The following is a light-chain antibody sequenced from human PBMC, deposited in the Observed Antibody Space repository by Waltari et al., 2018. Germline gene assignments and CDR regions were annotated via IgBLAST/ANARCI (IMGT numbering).Light chain of an antibody. J-gene: IGKJ4*01. CDR3: QQYNDWPPT. CDR1: QRFGSN. V-gene: IGKV3-15*01. CDR2: VAS. Sequence: EIVMTQSPATLSVSVGERATLSCRASQRFGSNLAWYQLKPGQAPRLLLSVASTRATGIPARLSGSGSGTEFTLTISSLQSEDFAVYYCQQYNDWPPTFGGGTKVEIK.